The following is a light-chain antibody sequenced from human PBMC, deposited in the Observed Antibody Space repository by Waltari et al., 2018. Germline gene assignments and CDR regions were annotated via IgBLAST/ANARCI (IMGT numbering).Light chain of an antibody. Sequence: QSALTQPASVSGSPGQSITISCTGTNSDVGAYNYVSWYQHYPGKVPKLMIYEVSNRPSGVSNRFSGSKSGNTASLTISGLQAEDEADYHCSSFTTSSTYVFGTGTKVTVL. V-gene: IGLV2-14*01. CDR2: EVS. CDR1: NSDVGAYNY. CDR3: SSFTTSSTYV. J-gene: IGLJ1*01.